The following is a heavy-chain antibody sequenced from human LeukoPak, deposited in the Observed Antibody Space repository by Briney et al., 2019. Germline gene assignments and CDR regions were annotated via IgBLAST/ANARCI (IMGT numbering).Heavy chain of an antibody. D-gene: IGHD1-26*01. CDR2: ISSSGSYI. J-gene: IGHJ3*02. CDR3: ARGVRGALGQNAFDI. Sequence: GGSLRLSCAASGFTFSGYSMNWVRQAPGKGLEWVSSISSSGSYIYYADSVKGRFTISRDNAKNSVYLQMNSLGAEDTALYYCARGVRGALGQNAFDIWGQGTMVTVSS. CDR1: GFTFSGYS. V-gene: IGHV3-21*06.